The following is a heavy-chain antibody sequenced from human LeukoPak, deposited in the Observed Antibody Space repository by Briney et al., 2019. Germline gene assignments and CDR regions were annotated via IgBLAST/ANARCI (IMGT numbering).Heavy chain of an antibody. CDR3: ARGPYDSSGYIYYYYYGMDV. J-gene: IGHJ6*02. D-gene: IGHD3-22*01. CDR1: GFTFSSYA. V-gene: IGHV3-23*01. Sequence: GGSLRLSCAASGFTFSSYAMSWVRQAPGKGLEWVSAISGSGGSTYCADSVKGRFTISRDNSKNTLYLQMNSLRAEDTAVYYCARGPYDSSGYIYYYYYGMDVWGQGTTVTVSS. CDR2: ISGSGGST.